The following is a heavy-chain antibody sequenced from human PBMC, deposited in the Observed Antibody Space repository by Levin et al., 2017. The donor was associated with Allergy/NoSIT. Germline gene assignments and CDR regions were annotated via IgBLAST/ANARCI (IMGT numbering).Heavy chain of an antibody. CDR1: GASISRSNYY. D-gene: IGHD3-16*01. Sequence: SETLSLTCTVSGASISRSNYYWGWIRQSPGKGLEWIGSMYNSGETYYNPSLKSRVTTTADTSKNHFSLNLNSVTAADTAVYYCAAAPEIYDYVWGDWGQGTLVTVSS. J-gene: IGHJ4*02. CDR2: MYNSGET. CDR3: AAAPEIYDYVWGD. V-gene: IGHV4-39*02.